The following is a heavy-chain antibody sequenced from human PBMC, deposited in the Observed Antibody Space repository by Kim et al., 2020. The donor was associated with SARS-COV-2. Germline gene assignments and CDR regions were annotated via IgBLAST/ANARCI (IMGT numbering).Heavy chain of an antibody. CDR2: ISYDGSNK. J-gene: IGHJ4*02. CDR3: EKDIGVAVLRYFARGPDY. D-gene: IGHD3-9*01. V-gene: IGHV3-30*18. Sequence: GGSLRLSCAASGFTFSSYGMHWVRQAPGKGLEWVAVISYDGSNKYYADSVKGRFTISRDNSKNTLYLQMNRLRAEDTAVYYCEKDIGVAVLRYFARGPDYCGQGTLVTLSS. CDR1: GFTFSSYG.